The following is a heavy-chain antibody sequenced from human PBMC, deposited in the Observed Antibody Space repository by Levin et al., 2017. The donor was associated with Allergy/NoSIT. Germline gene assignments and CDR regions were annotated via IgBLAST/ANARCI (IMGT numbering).Heavy chain of an antibody. J-gene: IGHJ4*02. D-gene: IGHD3-9*01. V-gene: IGHV4-39*01. CDR2: IYYSGST. Sequence: SETLSLTCTVSGGSISSSSYYWGWIRQPPGKGLEWSGSIYYSGSTYYNPSLKSRVTISVDTSKNQFSLKLSSVTAADTAVYYCARPLNYDILTGFDYWGQGTLVTVSS. CDR1: GGSISSSSYY. CDR3: ARPLNYDILTGFDY.